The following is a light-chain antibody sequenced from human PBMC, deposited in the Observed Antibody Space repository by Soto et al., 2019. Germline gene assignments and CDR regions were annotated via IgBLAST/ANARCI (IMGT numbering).Light chain of an antibody. V-gene: IGKV3-15*01. CDR1: QSVSSN. Sequence: EIVMTQSPATLSVSPGERATLSFRASQSVSSNLAWYQQKPGQAPRLLIYGASTRATGIPARFSGSGSGTEFTLTISSLQSEDFAVYYCRQYNNWPTFGQGTKVDIK. J-gene: IGKJ1*01. CDR2: GAS. CDR3: RQYNNWPT.